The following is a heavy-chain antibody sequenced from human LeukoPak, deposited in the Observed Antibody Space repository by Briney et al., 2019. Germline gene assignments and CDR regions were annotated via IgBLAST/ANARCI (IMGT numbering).Heavy chain of an antibody. D-gene: IGHD2-2*01. V-gene: IGHV3-23*01. CDR3: ARFYYCSSTSCYAGVGYDY. Sequence: GGSLRLSCAASGFTLSSYAMSWVRQAPGKGLEWVSAISDTGNTYHADSVKGRFTISRDSSKNSLYLQMNSLRAEDAAVYYCARFYYCSSTSCYAGVGYDYWGQGTLVTVSS. CDR1: GFTLSSYA. CDR2: ISDTGNT. J-gene: IGHJ4*02.